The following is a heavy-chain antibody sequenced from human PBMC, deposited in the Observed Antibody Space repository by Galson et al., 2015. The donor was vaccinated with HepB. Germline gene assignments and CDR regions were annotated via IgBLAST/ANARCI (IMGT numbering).Heavy chain of an antibody. V-gene: IGHV6-1*01. CDR3: ARDQEEIAVAGIYYYYYYMDV. D-gene: IGHD6-19*01. Sequence: CAISGDSVSSNSAAWNWIRQSLSRGLEWLGRTYYRSKWYNDYAVSVKSRITINPDTSKNQFSLQLNSVTPEDTAVYYCARDQEEIAVAGIYYYYYYMDVWGKGTTVTVSS. CDR1: GDSVSSNSAA. J-gene: IGHJ6*03. CDR2: TYYRSKWYN.